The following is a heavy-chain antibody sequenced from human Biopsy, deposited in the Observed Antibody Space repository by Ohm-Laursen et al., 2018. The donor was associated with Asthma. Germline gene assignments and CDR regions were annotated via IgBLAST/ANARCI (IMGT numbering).Heavy chain of an antibody. CDR3: AREGGDYLSGYYYYYGMDV. V-gene: IGHV3-30*03. CDR1: GFTFSSYG. Sequence: SLRLSCADSGFTFSSYGMHWVRQAPGKGLEWVAVISYDGSNKYYADSVKGRFTISRDNSKNTLYLQMNSLRAEDTAVYYCAREGGDYLSGYYYYYGMDVWGQGTTVTVSS. D-gene: IGHD4-17*01. CDR2: ISYDGSNK. J-gene: IGHJ6*02.